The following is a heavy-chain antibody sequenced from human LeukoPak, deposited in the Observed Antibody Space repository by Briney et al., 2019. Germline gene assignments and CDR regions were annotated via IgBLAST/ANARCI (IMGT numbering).Heavy chain of an antibody. V-gene: IGHV1-2*02. Sequence: ASVKVSCKASGYTFIDYYIHWVRQAPGQGLEWMGCIDPHSGGTKYAQKLQGRVTMTRDTSIRTAYMELTRLRSDDTAMFYCAREYYDSSGTKYAFDIWGQGTMVTVSS. CDR1: GYTFIDYY. CDR2: IDPHSGGT. J-gene: IGHJ3*02. D-gene: IGHD3-22*01. CDR3: AREYYDSSGTKYAFDI.